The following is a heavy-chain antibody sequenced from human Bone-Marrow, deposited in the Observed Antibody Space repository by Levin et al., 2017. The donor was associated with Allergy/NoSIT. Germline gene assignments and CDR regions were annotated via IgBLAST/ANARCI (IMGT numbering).Heavy chain of an antibody. CDR1: GFTFSSYG. CDR2: ISYDGSNK. Sequence: PGGSLRLSCAASGFTFSSYGMHWVRQAPGKGLEWVAVISYDGSNKYYADSVKGRFTISRDNSKNTLYLQMNSLRAEDTAVYYCAKEGISTIFGVVPDYHYDYYGMDVWGQGTTVTVSS. CDR3: AKEGISTIFGVVPDYHYDYYGMDV. D-gene: IGHD3-3*01. V-gene: IGHV3-30*18. J-gene: IGHJ6*02.